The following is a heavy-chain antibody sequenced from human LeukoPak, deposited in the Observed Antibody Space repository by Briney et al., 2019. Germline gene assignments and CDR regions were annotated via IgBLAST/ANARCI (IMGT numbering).Heavy chain of an antibody. Sequence: GESLKISCKVSGYSFTTYWIGWVRQMRGKGLEWVGIIYPGDSATRYIPSFQGQVTISADKSISTAYLQWSSLKASDTAMYYCARLRAVRGVSDAFDIWGQGTKVTVSS. J-gene: IGHJ3*02. D-gene: IGHD3-10*01. CDR3: ARLRAVRGVSDAFDI. CDR1: GYSFTTYW. CDR2: IYPGDSAT. V-gene: IGHV5-51*01.